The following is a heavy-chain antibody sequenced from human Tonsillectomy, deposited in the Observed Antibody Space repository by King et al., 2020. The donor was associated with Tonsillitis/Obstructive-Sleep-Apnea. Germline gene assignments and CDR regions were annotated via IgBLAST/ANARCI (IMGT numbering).Heavy chain of an antibody. V-gene: IGHV1-69*10. CDR3: ASRRRDSYGQNVYYYYGMDV. CDR1: GGTFSSYA. CDR2: IIPILGIA. J-gene: IGHJ6*02. Sequence: QLVQSGAEVKKPGSSVKVSCKASGGTFSSYAISWVRQAPGQGLEWMGGIIPILGIANYAQKFQGRVTITADKSTSTAYMELSSLRSEDTAVYYCASRRRDSYGQNVYYYYGMDVWGQGTTVTVSS. D-gene: IGHD5-18*01.